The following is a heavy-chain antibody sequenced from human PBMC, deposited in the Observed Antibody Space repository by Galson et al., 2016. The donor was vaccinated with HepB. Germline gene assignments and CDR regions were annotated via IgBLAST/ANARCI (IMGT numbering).Heavy chain of an antibody. CDR1: GGSISSGDYY. CDR2: IYYSGST. V-gene: IGHV4-30-4*01. Sequence: LSLTCTVSGGSISSGDYYWSWIRQPPGKGLEWIGYIYYSGSTYHIPSLKSRVTISVDTSKNQFSLKLNSVTAADTAVYYCARGSAFGGVDNWGQGTLVTVSS. D-gene: IGHD3-16*01. CDR3: ARGSAFGGVDN. J-gene: IGHJ4*02.